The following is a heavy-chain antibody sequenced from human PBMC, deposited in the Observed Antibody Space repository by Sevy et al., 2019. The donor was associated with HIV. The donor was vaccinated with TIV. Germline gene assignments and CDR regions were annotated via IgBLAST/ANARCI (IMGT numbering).Heavy chain of an antibody. CDR3: ARPFCSGGSCYRWYFDF. D-gene: IGHD2-15*01. J-gene: IGHJ4*02. Sequence: ASVKVSCKASGYTFTSFGITWVRQVPGQGLEWVGWVSPYNGKTKYAQKLQGRVTMTTDTSTSTAYMELRSLRSDDTAVYYCARPFCSGGSCYRWYFDFWGQGTLVTVSS. CDR1: GYTFTSFG. CDR2: VSPYNGKT. V-gene: IGHV1-18*01.